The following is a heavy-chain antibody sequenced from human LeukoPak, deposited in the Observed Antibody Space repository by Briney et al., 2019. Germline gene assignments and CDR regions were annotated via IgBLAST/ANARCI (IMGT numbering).Heavy chain of an antibody. J-gene: IGHJ4*02. CDR1: GFKFTNYA. V-gene: IGHV3-33*01. CDR2: IWHEGSDN. D-gene: IGHD5-18*01. CDR3: ASDKYSPSHFDS. Sequence: QPGRSLRLSCVTSGFKFTNYAMHWVRQAPGKGLEWVAVIWHEGSDNFYAESVKGRFTISRDNSKNTVFLQMNSLRVEDTAVYYCASDKYSPSHFDSWGQGTQVTVSS.